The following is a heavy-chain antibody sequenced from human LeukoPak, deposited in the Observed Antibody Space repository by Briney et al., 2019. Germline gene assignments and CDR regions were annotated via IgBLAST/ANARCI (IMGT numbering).Heavy chain of an antibody. CDR1: GFTFSSYG. J-gene: IGHJ5*02. D-gene: IGHD6-25*01. CDR3: ARDSLAAEGYNWFDP. V-gene: IGHV3-33*08. CDR2: VWYDGSNK. Sequence: GGSLSLSCAASGFTFSSYGMHWVRQAPGKGLEWVAVVWYDGSNKYYADSVKGRFTISRDNSKNTLYLQMNSLRAEDTAVYYCARDSLAAEGYNWFDPWGQGTLVTVSS.